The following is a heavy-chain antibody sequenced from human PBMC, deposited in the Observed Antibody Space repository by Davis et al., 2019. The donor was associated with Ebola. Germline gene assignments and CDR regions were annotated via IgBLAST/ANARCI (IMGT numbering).Heavy chain of an antibody. CDR1: GDTFTRFG. Sequence: SVKVSCKASGDTFTRFGLTWVRQVPGQGLEWMGGIVPILGTSNYAQKFQGRVTITADKSTSTVYMELSSLRSEDTAIYHCATVMHRGVLVYAMDVWGQGTTVIVSS. V-gene: IGHV1-69*10. CDR3: ATVMHRGVLVYAMDV. J-gene: IGHJ6*02. D-gene: IGHD3-16*02. CDR2: IVPILGTS.